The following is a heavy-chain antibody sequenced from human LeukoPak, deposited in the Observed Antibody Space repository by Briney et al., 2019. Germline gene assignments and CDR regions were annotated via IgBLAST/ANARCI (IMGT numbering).Heavy chain of an antibody. J-gene: IGHJ3*02. V-gene: IGHV3-48*03. CDR3: ARATGAAYYLNDGFDI. D-gene: IGHD2/OR15-2a*01. CDR2: ISSSGSTI. CDR1: GFTFSSYE. Sequence: PGGSLRLSCAASGFTFSSYEMNWVRQAPGKGLEWVSYISSSGSTIYYADSVKGRFTISRDNARKSLSLQMKSLRAEDTAVYYCARATGAAYYLNDGFDIWGQGTMVTVSS.